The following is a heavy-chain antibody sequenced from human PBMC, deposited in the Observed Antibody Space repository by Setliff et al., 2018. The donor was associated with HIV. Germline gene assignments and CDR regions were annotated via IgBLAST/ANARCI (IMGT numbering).Heavy chain of an antibody. D-gene: IGHD6-19*01. J-gene: IGHJ4*02. V-gene: IGHV3-21*01. CDR2: ISSSSSYI. CDR1: GFTFSSYS. CDR3: ARGHGIAVAGDFDY. Sequence: PGGSLRLSCAASGFTFSSYSMNWVRQAPGKGLEWVSSISSSSSYIYYADSVKGRFTISRDNAKNSLYLQMNSLRAEDTAVYYCARGHGIAVAGDFDYWGQGTLVTVSS.